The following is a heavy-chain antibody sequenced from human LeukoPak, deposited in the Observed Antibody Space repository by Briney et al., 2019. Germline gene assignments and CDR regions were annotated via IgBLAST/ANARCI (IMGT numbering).Heavy chain of an antibody. D-gene: IGHD3-10*01. CDR1: GGSISSSSYY. J-gene: IGHJ4*02. V-gene: IGHV4-39*01. Sequence: PSETLSLTCTVSGGSISSSSYYWGWIHQPPGKGLEWIVTMYYSGSTYYNPSLKSRVTISVDTSKNQFSLKLSSVTAADTAVYYCARHSSARGRFDYWGQGAPVTVSS. CDR3: ARHSSARGRFDY. CDR2: MYYSGST.